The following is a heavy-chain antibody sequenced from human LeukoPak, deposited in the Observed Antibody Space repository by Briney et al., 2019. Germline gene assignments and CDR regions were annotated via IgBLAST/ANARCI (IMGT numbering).Heavy chain of an antibody. J-gene: IGHJ5*02. Sequence: GGSLRLSCAASGFTVSSNYMSWVRQAPGKGLEWVSVIYSGGSTYYADSVMGRFIISRNNSKNTPHFQKKSRRAEDAAVYYYGGDRGGKAWGQGTLVTVSS. CDR3: GGDRGGKA. CDR2: IYSGGST. CDR1: GFTVSSNY. V-gene: IGHV3-66*01. D-gene: IGHD4-23*01.